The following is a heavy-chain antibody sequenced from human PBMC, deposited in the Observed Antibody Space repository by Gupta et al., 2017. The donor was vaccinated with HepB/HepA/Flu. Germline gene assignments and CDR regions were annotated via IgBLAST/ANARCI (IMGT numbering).Heavy chain of an antibody. Sequence: QVQLVESGGGVVQPGRSLRLSCAASGFTFSSYGMHWVRQAPGKGLEWVAVISYDGSNKYYADSVKGRFTISRDNSKNTLYLQMNSLRAEDTAVYYCAKDSSYSSGWYDYFDYWGQGTLVTVSS. CDR2: ISYDGSNK. V-gene: IGHV3-30*18. CDR1: GFTFSSYG. J-gene: IGHJ4*02. D-gene: IGHD6-19*01. CDR3: AKDSSYSSGWYDYFDY.